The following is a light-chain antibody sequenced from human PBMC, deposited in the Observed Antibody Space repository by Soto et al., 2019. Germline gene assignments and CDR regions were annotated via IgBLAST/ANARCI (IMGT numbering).Light chain of an antibody. V-gene: IGKV1-5*03. Sequence: DIQMTQSPSTLSASVGDRVTITCRASQNIRSWLAWYQQKPGKAPELLIYSASGLESGVPSRFSGSGFGTEFTLTICSLQPDDFATYYCQEYNGNSGLTFGGGTKVEIK. J-gene: IGKJ4*01. CDR1: QNIRSW. CDR2: SAS. CDR3: QEYNGNSGLT.